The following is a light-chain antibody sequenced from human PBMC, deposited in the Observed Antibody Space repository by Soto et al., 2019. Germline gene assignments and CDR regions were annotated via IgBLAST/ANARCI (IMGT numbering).Light chain of an antibody. CDR1: SSNIGRNF. CDR2: SNN. CDR3: AVWDDNLNGL. Sequence: QSVLTQPPSASGTPGQRVTISCSGSSSNIGRNFVNWYQHLPGTAPKLLIYSNNQRSSWVPDLFSGSKSGTSASLAISGLPSEDEADYYCAVWDDNLNGLFGGGTKLTVL. J-gene: IGLJ2*01. V-gene: IGLV1-44*01.